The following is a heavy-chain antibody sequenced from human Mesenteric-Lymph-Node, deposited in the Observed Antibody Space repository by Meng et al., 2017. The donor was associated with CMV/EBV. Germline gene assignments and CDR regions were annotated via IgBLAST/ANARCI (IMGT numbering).Heavy chain of an antibody. D-gene: IGHD1-26*01. V-gene: IGHV3-9*01. CDR3: ARVGGSYNAPYYYAMDV. CDR1: GFTIDDYA. Sequence: GGSLRLSCVASGFTIDDYAMHWVRQGPGEGLEWVSGISWNGGTIGYADSVKGRFTTSRDNARNSLYLQMNSLRAEDTALYYCARVGGSYNAPYYYAMDVWGQGTTVTVSS. CDR2: ISWNGGTI. J-gene: IGHJ6*02.